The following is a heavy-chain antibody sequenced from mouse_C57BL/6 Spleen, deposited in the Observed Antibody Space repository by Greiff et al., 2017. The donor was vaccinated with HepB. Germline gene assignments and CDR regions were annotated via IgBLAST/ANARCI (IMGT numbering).Heavy chain of an antibody. CDR3: ARNGYYEYYFDY. Sequence: VQLVESGPELVKPGASVKISCKASGYAFSSSWMNWVKQRPGKGLEWIGRIYPGDGDTNYNGKFKGKATLTADKSSSTAYMQLSSLTSEDSAVYFCARNGYYEYYFDYWGQGTTLTVSS. V-gene: IGHV1-82*01. J-gene: IGHJ2*01. CDR2: IYPGDGDT. D-gene: IGHD2-3*01. CDR1: GYAFSSSW.